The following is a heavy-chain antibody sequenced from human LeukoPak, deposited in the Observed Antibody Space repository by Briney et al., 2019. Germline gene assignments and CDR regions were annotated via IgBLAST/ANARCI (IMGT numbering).Heavy chain of an antibody. J-gene: IGHJ4*02. CDR2: ISYDGSNK. CDR3: ARELRITMVRGDFDY. V-gene: IGHV3-30-3*01. D-gene: IGHD3-10*01. CDR1: GFTFSSYA. Sequence: GGSLRLSCAASGFTFSSYAMHWVRQAPGKGLEWVAVISYDGSNKYYADSVKGRFTISRDNSKNTLYLQMNSLRAEDTAVYYCARELRITMVRGDFDYWGQGTLVTVSS.